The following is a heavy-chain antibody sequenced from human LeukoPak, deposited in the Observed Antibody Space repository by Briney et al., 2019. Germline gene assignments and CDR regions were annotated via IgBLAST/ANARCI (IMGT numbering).Heavy chain of an antibody. CDR1: GFTVSSNY. J-gene: IGHJ4*02. CDR2: IYSGGST. Sequence: GGPLRLSCAASGFTVSSNYMSWVRQAPGKGLEWVSVIYSGGSTFYADFVKGRFTISRDNSKNTLYLQMNSLRAEDTAVYYCARASSSAAGYYFDYWGQGTLVTVSS. V-gene: IGHV3-53*01. D-gene: IGHD6-13*01. CDR3: ARASSSAAGYYFDY.